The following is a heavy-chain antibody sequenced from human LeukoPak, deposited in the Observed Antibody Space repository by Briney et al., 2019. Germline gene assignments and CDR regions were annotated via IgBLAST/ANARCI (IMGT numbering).Heavy chain of an antibody. CDR3: AKAGDYDSSGYYYWGTFGFDY. Sequence: GSLRLSCAASGFTFSSYAMSWVRQAPGKGLEWVSAISGSGGSTYYADSVKGRFTISRDNSKNTLYLQMNSLRAEDTAVYYCAKAGDYDSSGYYYWGTFGFDYWGQGTLVTVSS. D-gene: IGHD3-22*01. CDR2: ISGSGGST. CDR1: GFTFSSYA. J-gene: IGHJ4*02. V-gene: IGHV3-23*01.